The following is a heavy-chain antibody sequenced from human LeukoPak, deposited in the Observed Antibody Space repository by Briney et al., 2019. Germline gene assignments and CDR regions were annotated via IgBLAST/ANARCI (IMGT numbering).Heavy chain of an antibody. J-gene: IGHJ4*02. D-gene: IGHD3-3*01. CDR1: GFLFSSYS. CDR2: ICTSSSYI. Sequence: PGGSLRLSCAASGFLFSSYSMNWVRQAPGKGLEWVSSICTSSSYIYYADSVKGRFAISRDNAKNSLYLQMNSLRAEDTAVYYCARDPYSYDTSGPKPFDYWGQGTLVTVSS. CDR3: ARDPYSYDTSGPKPFDY. V-gene: IGHV3-21*01.